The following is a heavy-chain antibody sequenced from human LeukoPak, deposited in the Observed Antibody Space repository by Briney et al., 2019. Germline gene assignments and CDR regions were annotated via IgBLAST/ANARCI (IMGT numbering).Heavy chain of an antibody. CDR3: ARHQHHRDIVATIIGY. Sequence: GGSLRLSCAASGFTFSSYWMHWVRQAPGKGLVWVSRINSDGSSTTYADSAKGRFTISRDNAKNTLYLQMNSLRAEDTAVYYCARHQHHRDIVATIIGYWGQGTLVTVSS. CDR2: INSDGSST. CDR1: GFTFSSYW. V-gene: IGHV3-74*01. J-gene: IGHJ4*02. D-gene: IGHD5-12*01.